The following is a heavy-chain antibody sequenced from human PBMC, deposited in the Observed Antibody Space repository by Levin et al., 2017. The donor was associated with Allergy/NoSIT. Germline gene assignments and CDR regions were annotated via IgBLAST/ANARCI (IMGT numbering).Heavy chain of an antibody. CDR1: GGYFSESY. D-gene: IGHD4-23*01. CDR2: INQSGST. J-gene: IGHJ5*02. Sequence: SQTLSLTCAVYGGYFSESYWSWIRQTPGKGLEWNGEINQSGSTNYNPSLRSRVTISIDTSKNQFSLKLSSMTAADTAVYYCASGYGGNSDKNNWFDPWGQGTLVTVSS. CDR3: ASGYGGNSDKNNWFDP. V-gene: IGHV4-34*01.